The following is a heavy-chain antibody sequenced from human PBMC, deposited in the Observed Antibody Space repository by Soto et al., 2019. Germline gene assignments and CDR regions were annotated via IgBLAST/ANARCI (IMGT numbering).Heavy chain of an antibody. CDR1: GFTFSDYY. D-gene: IGHD5-12*01. CDR3: ARDFDSGYDIPSPIDY. V-gene: IGHV3-11*01. Sequence: ESGGGLVKPGGSLRLSCAASGFTFSDYYMSWIRQAPGKGLEWVSYISSSGSTIYYADSVKGRFTISRDNAKNSLYLQMNSLRAEDTAVYYCARDFDSGYDIPSPIDYWGQGTLVTVSS. J-gene: IGHJ4*02. CDR2: ISSSGSTI.